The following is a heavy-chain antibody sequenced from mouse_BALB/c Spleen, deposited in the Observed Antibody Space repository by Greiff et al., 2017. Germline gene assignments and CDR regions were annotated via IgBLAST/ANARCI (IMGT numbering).Heavy chain of an antibody. V-gene: IGHV7-3*02. J-gene: IGHJ2*01. CDR3: AREGDYFDY. CDR2: IRNKANGYTT. Sequence: EVKLVESGGGLVQPGGSLRLSCATSGFTFTDYYMSWVRQPPGKALEWLGFIRNKANGYTTEYSASVKGRFTISRDNSQSILYLQMNTLRAEDSATYYCAREGDYFDYWGQGTTLTVSS. CDR1: GFTFTDYY.